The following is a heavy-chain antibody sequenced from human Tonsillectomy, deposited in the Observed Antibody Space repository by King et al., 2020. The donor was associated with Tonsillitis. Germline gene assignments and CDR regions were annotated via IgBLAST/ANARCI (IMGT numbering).Heavy chain of an antibody. V-gene: IGHV4-59*08. J-gene: IGHJ4*02. D-gene: IGHD3-22*01. CDR1: GGSISSYY. CDR2: IYYSGST. Sequence: VQLQESGPGLVKPSETLSLTCTVSGGSISSYYWSWIRQPPGKGLEWIGYIYYSGSTNYNPSLKSRGTISVATSKNQFSLKLNSVTAADTAVYYCARRNYYDSSCYPYFDFWGQGTLVTVSS. CDR3: ARRNYYDSSCYPYFDF.